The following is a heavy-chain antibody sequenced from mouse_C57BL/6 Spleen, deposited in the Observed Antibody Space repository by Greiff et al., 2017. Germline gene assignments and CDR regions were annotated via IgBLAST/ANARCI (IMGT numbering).Heavy chain of an antibody. J-gene: IGHJ1*03. CDR3: ARDDLYDGYYGWYFDV. V-gene: IGHV5-4*01. CDR2: ISDGGSYT. Sequence: EVMLVESGGGLVKPGGSLKLSCAASGFTFSSYAMSWVRQTPEKRLEWVATISDGGSYTYYPDNVKGRFTISRDNAKNNLYLQMSHLKSEDTAMYYCARDDLYDGYYGWYFDVWGTGTTVTVSS. CDR1: GFTFSSYA. D-gene: IGHD2-3*01.